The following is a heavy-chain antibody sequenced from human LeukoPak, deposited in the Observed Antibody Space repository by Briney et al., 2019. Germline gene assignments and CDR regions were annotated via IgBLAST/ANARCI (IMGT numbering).Heavy chain of an antibody. D-gene: IGHD5-12*01. V-gene: IGHV3-23*01. J-gene: IGHJ4*02. CDR1: GFTFSSSA. CDR2: ISGSGGST. Sequence: GGSLRLSCAASGFTFSSSAMNWVRQAPGKGLEWVSTISGSGGSTYYADSVKGRFTISRDNSKNTLYLQTNSLRAEDTAVYYCAKDRGLGATTFSFDYWGQGTLVTASS. CDR3: AKDRGLGATTFSFDY.